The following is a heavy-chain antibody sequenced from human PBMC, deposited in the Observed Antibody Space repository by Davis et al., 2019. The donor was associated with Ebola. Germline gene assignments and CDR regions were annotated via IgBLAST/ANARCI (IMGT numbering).Heavy chain of an antibody. J-gene: IGHJ4*02. CDR3: ATGTMY. V-gene: IGHV7-4-1*02. CDR2: INTKTGNP. Sequence: AASVKVSCKASGHAFSRYALNWVRQAPGQRFEWMGWINTKTGNPTYAQGFTGRIVFSLDTSLTTAYLQISGLKAEDTALYYCATGTMYWGQGTLVTVSS. D-gene: IGHD2-8*01. CDR1: GHAFSRYA.